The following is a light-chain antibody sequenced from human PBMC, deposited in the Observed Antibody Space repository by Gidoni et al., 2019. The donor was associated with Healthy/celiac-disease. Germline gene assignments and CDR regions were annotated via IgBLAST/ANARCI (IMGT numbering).Light chain of an antibody. J-gene: IGKJ3*01. CDR2: AAS. Sequence: DIQLTQSPSFLSASVGDRVTITCRASQGISSYLAWYQQKPGKAPKLLIYAASTLQSGVPSRFSGSGSGTEFTLTISSLQPEDFATYYCQQLNSYPRRPFGPGTKVDIK. V-gene: IGKV1-9*01. CDR3: QQLNSYPRRP. CDR1: QGISSY.